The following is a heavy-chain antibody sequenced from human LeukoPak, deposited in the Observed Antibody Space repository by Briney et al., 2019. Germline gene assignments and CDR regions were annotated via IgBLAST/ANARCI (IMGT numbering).Heavy chain of an antibody. CDR1: GYIFTSYG. D-gene: IGHD3-3*01. V-gene: IGHV1-18*01. CDR3: ARDAQITIFGVVPTKGAFDI. J-gene: IGHJ3*02. Sequence: ASVKVSCKASGYIFTSYGISWVRQAPGQGLEWMGWISAYNGNTNYAQKLQGRVTMTTDTSTSTAYMELRSLRSDDTAVYYCARDAQITIFGVVPTKGAFDIWGQGTMVTVSS. CDR2: ISAYNGNT.